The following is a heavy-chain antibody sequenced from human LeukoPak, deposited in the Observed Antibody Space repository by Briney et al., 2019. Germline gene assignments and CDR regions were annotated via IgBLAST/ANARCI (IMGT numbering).Heavy chain of an antibody. CDR3: ASPDLSYSSSWALFDY. CDR1: GGSISSGSYY. Sequence: PSETLSLTCTVSGGSISSGSYYWSWIRQPAGKGLEWIGRIYTSGSTNYNPSLKSRVTISVDTSKNQFSLKLSSVTAADTAVYYCASPDLSYSSSWALFDYWGQGTLVAVSS. CDR2: IYTSGST. V-gene: IGHV4-61*02. D-gene: IGHD6-19*01. J-gene: IGHJ4*01.